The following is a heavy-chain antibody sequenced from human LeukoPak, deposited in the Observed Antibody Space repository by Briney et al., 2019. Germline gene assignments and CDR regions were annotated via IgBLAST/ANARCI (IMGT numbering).Heavy chain of an antibody. Sequence: SETLSLTCAVYGGSFSGYYWSWIRQPPGKGLEWIGSIYHSGSTYYNPSLKSRVTISVDTSKNQFSLKLSSVTAADTAVYYCAKWGCSGGSCYPFDYWGQGTLVTVSS. J-gene: IGHJ4*02. V-gene: IGHV4-34*01. CDR3: AKWGCSGGSCYPFDY. CDR2: IYHSGST. D-gene: IGHD2-15*01. CDR1: GGSFSGYY.